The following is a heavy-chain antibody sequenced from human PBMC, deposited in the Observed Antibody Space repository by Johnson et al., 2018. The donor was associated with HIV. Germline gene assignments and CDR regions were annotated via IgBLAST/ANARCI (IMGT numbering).Heavy chain of an antibody. D-gene: IGHD5-18*01. CDR3: ARDQRGGYSYGDAFDF. CDR2: ISYDGSTK. Sequence: QVRLVEFGGGVVQPGRSLRLSCAASGFTFSTYAIHWVRQAPGKGLEWVAIISYDGSTKYYADSVKGRFTISRDNSKNSLYLQMNTLRAEDTAVYYCARDQRGGYSYGDAFDFWGQGTMVTVSS. V-gene: IGHV3-30-3*01. CDR1: GFTFSTYA. J-gene: IGHJ3*01.